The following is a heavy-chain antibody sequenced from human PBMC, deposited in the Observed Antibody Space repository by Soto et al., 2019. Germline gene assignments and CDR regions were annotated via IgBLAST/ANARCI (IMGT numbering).Heavy chain of an antibody. CDR3: ARSHIVPRLLMYPYDY. Sequence: SETQSLTCTVSGASISRYYWSWIRQSPGKGLEWIGYLYNTGSTIYNPSLKSRVTISVDTSKNQFSLKLSSVTAADTAVYYCARSHIVPRLLMYPYDYWGQGTLVTVSS. D-gene: IGHD6-6*01. J-gene: IGHJ4*02. CDR2: LYNTGST. V-gene: IGHV4-59*08. CDR1: GASISRYY.